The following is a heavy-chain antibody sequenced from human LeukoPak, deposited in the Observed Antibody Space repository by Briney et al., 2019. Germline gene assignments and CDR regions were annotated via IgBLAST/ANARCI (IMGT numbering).Heavy chain of an antibody. D-gene: IGHD3-10*01. CDR2: IYYSGST. CDR1: GGSISSGDYY. Sequence: SQTLSLTCTVSGGSISSGDYYWSWIRQHPGKGLEWIGYIYYSGSTYYNPSLKSRVTISVDTSKNQFSLKLSSVTAADTAVYYCARGMVRGVNFDYWGQGTLVTVSS. V-gene: IGHV4-31*03. CDR3: ARGMVRGVNFDY. J-gene: IGHJ4*02.